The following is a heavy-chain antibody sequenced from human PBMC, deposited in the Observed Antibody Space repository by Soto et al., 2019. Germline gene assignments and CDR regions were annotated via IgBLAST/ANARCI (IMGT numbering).Heavy chain of an antibody. D-gene: IGHD3-10*01. CDR3: VRDLNGSGDY. Sequence: NPSETLSLTCTVSGGSTTSDYWSWIRQPPGKGLEWLGYIFHSLGAKYNPSLGSRGTISLDTSKNQLSLSLGSVTAADTAIYFCVRDLNGSGDYWGQGTLVTVSS. J-gene: IGHJ4*02. CDR1: GGSTTSDY. CDR2: IFHSLGA. V-gene: IGHV4-59*01.